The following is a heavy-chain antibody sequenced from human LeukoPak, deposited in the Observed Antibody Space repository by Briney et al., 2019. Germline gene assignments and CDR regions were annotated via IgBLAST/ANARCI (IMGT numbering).Heavy chain of an antibody. CDR1: GYSISSGYY. Sequence: KPSETLSLTGTVSGYSISSGYYWGWIRQPPGKGLKWIGNIHHSGNTYYNPSLKSRVTISVDTSKNQFSLKLSSVTAADTAVYYCARVATVTTTLHYYYYYYMDVWGKGTTVTVSS. CDR2: IHHSGNT. V-gene: IGHV4-38-2*02. J-gene: IGHJ6*03. CDR3: ARVATVTTTLHYYYYYYMDV. D-gene: IGHD4-17*01.